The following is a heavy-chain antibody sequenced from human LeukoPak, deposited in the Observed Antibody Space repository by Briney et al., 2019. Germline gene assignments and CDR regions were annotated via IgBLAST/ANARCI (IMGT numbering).Heavy chain of an antibody. J-gene: IGHJ4*02. CDR2: IKQDGSEK. Sequence: GGSLRLSCAASGFTFSSYWMSWVRQAPGKGPEWVANIKQDGSEKYYVDSVKGRFTISRDNAKNSLYLQMNSLRAEDTAVYYCARELYRADFDYWGQGTLVTVSS. CDR3: ARELYRADFDY. CDR1: GFTFSSYW. V-gene: IGHV3-7*01. D-gene: IGHD3-10*01.